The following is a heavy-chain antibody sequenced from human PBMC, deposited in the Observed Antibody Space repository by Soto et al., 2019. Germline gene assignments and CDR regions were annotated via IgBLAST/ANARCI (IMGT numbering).Heavy chain of an antibody. CDR2: ISSSSSYT. V-gene: IGHV3-11*06. CDR1: GFTFSDYY. Sequence: PGGSLRLSCAASGFTFSDYYMSWIRQAPGKGLEWVSYISSSSSYTNYADSVKGRFTISRDNAKNSLYLQMNSLRAEDTAVYYCVAAWGSSYYYGMDVWGQGTTVTVSS. J-gene: IGHJ6*02. CDR3: VAAWGSSYYYGMDV. D-gene: IGHD6-6*01.